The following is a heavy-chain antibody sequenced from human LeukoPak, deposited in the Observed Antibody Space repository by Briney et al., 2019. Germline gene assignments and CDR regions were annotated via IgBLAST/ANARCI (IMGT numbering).Heavy chain of an antibody. Sequence: SETLSLTCAVYGGSFSGYYWSWIRQPPGKGLEWIGEINHSGSTNYNPSLKSRVTISVDTSKNQFSLRLSSVTAADTAVYYCASVADERSYDYWGQGTLVTVSS. CDR2: INHSGST. D-gene: IGHD2-21*01. CDR3: ASVADERSYDY. CDR1: GGSFSGYY. V-gene: IGHV4-34*01. J-gene: IGHJ4*02.